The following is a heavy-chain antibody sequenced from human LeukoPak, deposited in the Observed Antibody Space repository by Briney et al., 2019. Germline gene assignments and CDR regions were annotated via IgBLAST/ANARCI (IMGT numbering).Heavy chain of an antibody. V-gene: IGHV1-2*02. CDR3: ARGGSGWSAVDP. Sequence: ASVKVSCKASGYTFTGYYMHWVRQAPGQGLEWMGWINPNSGGTNYAQKFQGRVTMTRDTSISTAYMELSRLRSDDTAVYHRARGGSGWSAVDPWGQGTLVTVSS. CDR1: GYTFTGYY. J-gene: IGHJ5*02. D-gene: IGHD6-19*01. CDR2: INPNSGGT.